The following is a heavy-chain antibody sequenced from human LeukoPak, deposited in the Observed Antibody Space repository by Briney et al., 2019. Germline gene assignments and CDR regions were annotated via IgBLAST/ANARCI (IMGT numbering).Heavy chain of an antibody. CDR3: ARVSSGHFDY. CDR2: INHSGST. Sequence: SETLSLTCAVYGGSFSGYYWSWIRQPPGKGLEWIGEINHSGSTNYNPSLKSRVTISADTSKNQFSLKLSSVTAADTAVYYCARVSSGHFDYWGQGTLVTVSS. J-gene: IGHJ4*02. CDR1: GGSFSGYY. V-gene: IGHV4-34*01. D-gene: IGHD6-25*01.